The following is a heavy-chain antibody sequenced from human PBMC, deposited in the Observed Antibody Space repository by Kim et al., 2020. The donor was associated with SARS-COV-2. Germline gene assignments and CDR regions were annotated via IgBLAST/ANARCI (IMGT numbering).Heavy chain of an antibody. CDR1: GGSISSYY. Sequence: SETLSLTCTVSGGSISSYYWSWIRQPPGKGLEWIGYIYYSGSTNYNPSLKSRVTISVDTSKNQFSLKLSSVTAADTAVYYCARDRGQWLVRGYRGWFDPWGQGTLVTVSS. D-gene: IGHD6-19*01. CDR3: ARDRGQWLVRGYRGWFDP. V-gene: IGHV4-59*13. J-gene: IGHJ5*02. CDR2: IYYSGST.